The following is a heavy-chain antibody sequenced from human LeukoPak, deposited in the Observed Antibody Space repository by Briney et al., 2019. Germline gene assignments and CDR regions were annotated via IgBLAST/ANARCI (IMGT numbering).Heavy chain of an antibody. Sequence: GGSLRLSCAASGFTFSSHWMSWVRQAPGKGLEWVANIKQDGSEKYYVDSVKGRFTISRDNAKNSLYLQMNSLRAEDTAVYYCARDRGSYYRRYYFDYWGQGTLVTVSS. CDR3: ARDRGSYYRRYYFDY. CDR2: IKQDGSEK. CDR1: GFTFSSHW. J-gene: IGHJ4*02. V-gene: IGHV3-7*01. D-gene: IGHD1-26*01.